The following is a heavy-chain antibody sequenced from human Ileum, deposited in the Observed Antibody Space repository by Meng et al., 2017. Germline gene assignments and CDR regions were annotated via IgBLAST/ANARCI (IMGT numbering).Heavy chain of an antibody. CDR1: GFTFSIYE. CDR3: ARAASWLRGTYDHYGLDV. CDR2: IDYSGGTK. V-gene: IGHV3-48*03. Sequence: GGSLRLSCAASGFTFSIYESNWVRQAPGKGLEWVSYIDYSGGTKYYAHAVMGRFTISRDNAKESLYLQMNSLRAEDTAIYYCARAASWLRGTYDHYGLDVWGQGTTVTVSS. J-gene: IGHJ6*02. D-gene: IGHD5-12*01.